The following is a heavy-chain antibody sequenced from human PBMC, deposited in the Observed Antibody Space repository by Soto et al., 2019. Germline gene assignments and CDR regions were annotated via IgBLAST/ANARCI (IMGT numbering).Heavy chain of an antibody. J-gene: IGHJ4*02. Sequence: LSLTCAVYGGSFSGYYWSWIRQPPGKGLEWIGEINHSGSTNYNPSLKSRVTISVDTSKNQFSLKLSSVTAADTAVYYCARLSRYFDWLLSRDSTPSYFDYWGQGTLVTVSS. D-gene: IGHD3-9*01. CDR2: INHSGST. CDR3: ARLSRYFDWLLSRDSTPSYFDY. CDR1: GGSFSGYY. V-gene: IGHV4-34*01.